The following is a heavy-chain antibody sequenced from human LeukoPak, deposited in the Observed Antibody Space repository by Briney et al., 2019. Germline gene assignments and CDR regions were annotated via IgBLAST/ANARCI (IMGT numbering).Heavy chain of an antibody. CDR1: GFTYSHHG. J-gene: IGHJ4*02. V-gene: IGHV3-33*03. CDR2: IWSDGTEK. CDR3: AKDAERGFDYSNSLEY. Sequence: GGSLRLSCAASGFTYSHHGMHWVRQAPGKGLEWVAVIWSDGTEKYYADPVKGRFTISRDNSKNTLYLEMNSLRGEDTAVYYCAKDAERGFDYSNSLEYWGLGTLVTVSS. D-gene: IGHD4-11*01.